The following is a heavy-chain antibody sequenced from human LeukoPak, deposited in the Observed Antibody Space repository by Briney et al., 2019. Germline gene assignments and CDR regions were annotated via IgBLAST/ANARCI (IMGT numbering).Heavy chain of an antibody. J-gene: IGHJ3*02. D-gene: IGHD3-10*01. CDR1: GGSFSGYY. CDR3: ARGRGFGESLTFDT. Sequence: SETLSLTCAVYGGSFSGYYWSWIRQPPGKGLEWIEEINHSGSTNYNPSLKSRVTISVDTSKNQFSLKLSSVTAADTAVYYCARGRGFGESLTFDTWGQGTMVTVSS. V-gene: IGHV4-34*01. CDR2: INHSGST.